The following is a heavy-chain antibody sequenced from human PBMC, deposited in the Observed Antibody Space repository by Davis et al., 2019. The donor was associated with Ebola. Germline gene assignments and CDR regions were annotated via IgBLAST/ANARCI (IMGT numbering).Heavy chain of an antibody. CDR3: ARESLGYCSSTSCYTDTFDY. CDR1: GYTFTSYG. CDR2: INPNSGGT. J-gene: IGHJ4*02. Sequence: ASVKVSCKASGYTFTSYGISWVRQAPGQGLEWMGRINPNSGGTNYAQKFQGRVTMTRDTSISTAYMELSRLRSDDTAVYYCARESLGYCSSTSCYTDTFDYWGQGTLVTVSS. D-gene: IGHD2-2*02. V-gene: IGHV1-2*06.